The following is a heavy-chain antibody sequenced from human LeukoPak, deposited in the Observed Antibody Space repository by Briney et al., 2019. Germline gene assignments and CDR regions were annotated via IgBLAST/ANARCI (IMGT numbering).Heavy chain of an antibody. D-gene: IGHD6-19*01. CDR2: IYYSGST. CDR3: ARAGRGSDWGSFYYYGMDV. Sequence: SETLSLTCSVSDDFITSYYWNWIRQSPGKGLEWIGHIYYSGSTSYNPSLKSRVTISMDTSKNHFSLRLTSVTAADTAIYYCARAGRGSDWGSFYYYGMDVWGQGTTVIVSS. V-gene: IGHV4-59*01. CDR1: DDFITSYY. J-gene: IGHJ6*02.